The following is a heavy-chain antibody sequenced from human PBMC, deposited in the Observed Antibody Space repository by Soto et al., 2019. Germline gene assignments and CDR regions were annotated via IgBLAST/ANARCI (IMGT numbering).Heavy chain of an antibody. V-gene: IGHV1-18*04. CDR1: GYTFTSYG. CDR3: ARGVSGSYSYYYGMDV. D-gene: IGHD3-10*01. J-gene: IGHJ6*02. Sequence: ASVKVSCKASGYTFTSYGISWVRQAPGQGLEWMGWTSAYNGNTNYAQKLQGRVTMTTDTSTSTAYMELRSLRSDDTAVYYCARGVSGSYSYYYGMDVWGQGTTVTVSS. CDR2: TSAYNGNT.